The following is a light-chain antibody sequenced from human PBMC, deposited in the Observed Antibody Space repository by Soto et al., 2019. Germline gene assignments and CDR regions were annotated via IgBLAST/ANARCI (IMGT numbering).Light chain of an antibody. CDR2: NVY. CDR1: SSDVGACNF. V-gene: IGLV2-14*03. J-gene: IGLJ1*01. Sequence: LTQPASVSGSPGQSITISCTGTSSDVGACNFVSWHQQHPGKAPKLMIYNVYDRPSGISYRFSGSKSGNTASLTISGLQGEDEADYYCSAYTVSRTYVFGTGTKVTVL. CDR3: SAYTVSRTYV.